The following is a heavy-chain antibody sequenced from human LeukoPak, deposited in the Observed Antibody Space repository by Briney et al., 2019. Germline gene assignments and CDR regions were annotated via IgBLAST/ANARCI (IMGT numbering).Heavy chain of an antibody. Sequence: PGASVKVSCKASGYTFTSYGISWVRQAPGQGLEWMGWISAYNGNTNYAQKLQGRVTMTADTSTSTAYMELRSLRSDDTAVYYCARGYYYDSSGTYAFDIWGQGTMATVS. CDR1: GYTFTSYG. CDR3: ARGYYYDSSGTYAFDI. J-gene: IGHJ3*02. V-gene: IGHV1-18*01. CDR2: ISAYNGNT. D-gene: IGHD3-22*01.